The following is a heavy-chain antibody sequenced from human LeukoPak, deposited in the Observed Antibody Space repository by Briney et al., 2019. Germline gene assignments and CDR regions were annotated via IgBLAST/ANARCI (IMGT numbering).Heavy chain of an antibody. CDR2: ISAYNGNT. CDR3: ARAWLGLTGDGYTADNWFDP. CDR1: GYTFTIYG. D-gene: IGHD5-24*01. J-gene: IGHJ5*02. Sequence: ASVKVSCKASGYTFTIYGISWVRQAPGQGLEWMGWISAYNGNTNYAQKLQGRVTMTTDTSTSTAYMELRSLRSDDTAVYYCARAWLGLTGDGYTADNWFDPWGQGTLVTVSS. V-gene: IGHV1-18*01.